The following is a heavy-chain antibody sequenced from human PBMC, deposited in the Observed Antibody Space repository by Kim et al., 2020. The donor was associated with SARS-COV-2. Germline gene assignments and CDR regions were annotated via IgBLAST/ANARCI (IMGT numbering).Heavy chain of an antibody. Sequence: GGSLRLSCAASGFTFSSYGMHWVRQAPGKGLEWVAVISYDGSNKYYADSVKGRFTISRDNSKNTLYLQMNSLRAEDTAVYYCASGWPRGGFTYYYGSGSPRPFDYWGQGTLVTVSS. CDR3: ASGWPRGGFTYYYGSGSPRPFDY. CDR2: ISYDGSNK. D-gene: IGHD3-10*01. V-gene: IGHV3-33*05. CDR1: GFTFSSYG. J-gene: IGHJ4*02.